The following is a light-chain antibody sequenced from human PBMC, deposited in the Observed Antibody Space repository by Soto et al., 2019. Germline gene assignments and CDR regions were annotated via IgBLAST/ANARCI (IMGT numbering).Light chain of an antibody. J-gene: IGLJ3*02. CDR3: YSYAGSRIAV. V-gene: IGLV2-23*01. Sequence: QSVLTQPASVSGSPGQSITISCTGTSSDVGSYNLVSWYQQHPGKAPKLMIYEGSKRPSGVSNRFFGSKSGNTASLTISGLQAEDEADYYCYSYAGSRIAVFGGGTKLTVL. CDR1: SSDVGSYNL. CDR2: EGS.